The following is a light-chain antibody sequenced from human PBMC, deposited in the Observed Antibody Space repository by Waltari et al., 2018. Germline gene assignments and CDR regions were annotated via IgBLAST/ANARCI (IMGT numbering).Light chain of an antibody. CDR3: QQSGSSILYT. Sequence: VFTQSPDTPSLFSRERATVPCRASQSLTNSYLAWYQQKPGQPPRLLNYGASRRAAVIAGWCSSSASTAVITLTISRLEPDVAAVYCCQQSGSSILYTFGPGTRLEIK. V-gene: IGKV3-20*01. CDR2: GAS. J-gene: IGKJ2*01. CDR1: QSLTNSY.